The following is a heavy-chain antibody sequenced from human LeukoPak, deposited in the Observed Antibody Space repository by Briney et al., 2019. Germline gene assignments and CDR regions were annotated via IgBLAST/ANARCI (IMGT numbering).Heavy chain of an antibody. CDR1: GFTLGSYA. V-gene: IGHV3-64D*06. Sequence: GGSLRLSCSASGFTLGSYAMHWVRQAPGKGLEYVSAISTSGGSTYYADSVKGRFTISRDNSKNTVYLQMSSLRAEDTAVYYCVKDLGYGDGLWASPFDYWGQGTLITVSS. J-gene: IGHJ4*02. CDR3: VKDLGYGDGLWASPFDY. D-gene: IGHD4-17*01. CDR2: ISTSGGST.